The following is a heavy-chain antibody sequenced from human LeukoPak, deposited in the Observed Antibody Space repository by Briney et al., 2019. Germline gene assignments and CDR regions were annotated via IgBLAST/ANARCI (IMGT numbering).Heavy chain of an antibody. V-gene: IGHV4-34*01. CDR1: GGSFSGYY. Sequence: PSETLSLTCAVYGGSFSGYYWSWIRQPPGKGLEWIGEINHSGSTNYNPSLKSRVTISVDTSKNQFSLKLSSVTAADTAVYYCARVPGWGYMVRGGSDYWGQGTLVTVSS. CDR2: INHSGST. J-gene: IGHJ4*02. CDR3: ARVPGWGYMVRGGSDY. D-gene: IGHD3-10*01.